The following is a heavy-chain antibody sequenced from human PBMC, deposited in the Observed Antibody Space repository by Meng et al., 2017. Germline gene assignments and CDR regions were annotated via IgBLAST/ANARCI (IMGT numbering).Heavy chain of an antibody. J-gene: IGHJ3*02. CDR1: ELNVSTSF. CDR2: IYSGGNT. CDR3: ATSSDAFEI. Sequence: EVHLMGSGGGLVQPGGSLRLSWAASELNVSTSFLSWVRQVPGKGLEWVSVIYSGGNTYYADSVKGRFTISRHNSKNTLYLQMNSLTVEDTAVYYCATSSDAFEIWGQGTMVTVSS. V-gene: IGHV3-53*04. D-gene: IGHD6-6*01.